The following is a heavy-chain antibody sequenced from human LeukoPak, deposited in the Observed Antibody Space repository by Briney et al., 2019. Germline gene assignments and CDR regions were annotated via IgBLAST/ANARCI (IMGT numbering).Heavy chain of an antibody. CDR1: GFPFSSYA. D-gene: IGHD6-25*01. Sequence: GGSLRLSCAVSGFPFSSYAMSRVRQAPGKGLEWVSAISNSGGSTYYADSVKGRFTISRDNSKNTLYLQMNSLRAEDTAVYYCAKDSVQYSSAVPFDYWGQGTLVTVSS. J-gene: IGHJ4*02. V-gene: IGHV3-23*01. CDR2: ISNSGGST. CDR3: AKDSVQYSSAVPFDY.